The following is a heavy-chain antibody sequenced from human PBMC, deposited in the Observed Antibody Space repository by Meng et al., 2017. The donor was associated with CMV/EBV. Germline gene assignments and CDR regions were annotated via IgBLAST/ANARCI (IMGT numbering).Heavy chain of an antibody. CDR3: ASITRRYSSGWYVGSNGVQNDY. CDR2: INHSGST. J-gene: IGHJ4*02. CDR1: GGSFSGYY. V-gene: IGHV4-34*01. Sequence: GSLRLSCAVYGGSFSGYYWSWIRQPPGKGLEWSGEINHSGSTNYNPSLKSRVTISVDTSKIQFSLKLSSVTAADTAVYYCASITRRYSSGWYVGSNGVQNDYWGQGTLVTVSS. D-gene: IGHD6-19*01.